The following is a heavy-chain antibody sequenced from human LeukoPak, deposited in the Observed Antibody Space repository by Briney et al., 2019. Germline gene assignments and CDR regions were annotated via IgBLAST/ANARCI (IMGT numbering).Heavy chain of an antibody. CDR3: ARVHGPGTYNWFDP. V-gene: IGHV4-59*08. CDR2: IYYSGST. J-gene: IGHJ5*02. D-gene: IGHD1-1*01. Sequence: SETLSLTCTVSGGSISSYYWSWIRQPPGKGLEWIGCIYYSGSTNYNPSLKSRVTISVDTSKNQFSLKLSSVTAADTAVYYCARVHGPGTYNWFDPWGQGTLVTVSS. CDR1: GGSISSYY.